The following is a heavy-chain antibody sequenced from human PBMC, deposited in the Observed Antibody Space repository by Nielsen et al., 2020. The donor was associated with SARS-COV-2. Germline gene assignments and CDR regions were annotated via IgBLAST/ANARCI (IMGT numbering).Heavy chain of an antibody. CDR2: INWNGGST. CDR3: AREGLDCSSTSCYSFLFDP. D-gene: IGHD2-2*01. J-gene: IGHJ5*02. Sequence: WIRQPPGKGLEWVSGINWNGGSTGYADSVKGRFTISRDNAKNSLYLQMNSLRAEDTALYHCAREGLDCSSTSCYSFLFDPWGQGTLVTVSS. V-gene: IGHV3-20*01.